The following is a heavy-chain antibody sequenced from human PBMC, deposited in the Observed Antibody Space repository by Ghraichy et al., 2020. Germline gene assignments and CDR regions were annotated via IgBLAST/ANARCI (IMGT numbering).Heavy chain of an antibody. D-gene: IGHD2-8*01. CDR3: AKGLRDCSSGVCYTPIDY. J-gene: IGHJ4*02. V-gene: IGHV3-23*01. CDR2: ISGGGEST. CDR1: GFTFSSYA. Sequence: GGSLRLSCAASGFTFSSYAMTWVRQAPGKGLEWVSGISGGGESTYYADSVKGRFTISRDNSKNTLYLQMNSLRAEETAVYYCAKGLRDCSSGVCYTPIDYWGQGTLVTVSS.